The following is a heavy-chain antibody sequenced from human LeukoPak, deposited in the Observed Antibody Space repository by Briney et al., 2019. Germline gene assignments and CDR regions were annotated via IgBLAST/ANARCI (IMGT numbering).Heavy chain of an antibody. CDR1: GYTLTELS. V-gene: IGHV1-24*01. CDR2: FDPEDGET. J-gene: IGHJ4*02. CDR3: ATAPGSLSYYFDY. D-gene: IGHD3-10*01. Sequence: ASVKVSCRVSGYTLTELSMHWVRQAPGKGLEWMGGFDPEDGETIYAQKFQGRVTMTEDTSTDTAYMELSSLRSEDTAVYYCATAPGSLSYYFDYWGQGTLVTVSS.